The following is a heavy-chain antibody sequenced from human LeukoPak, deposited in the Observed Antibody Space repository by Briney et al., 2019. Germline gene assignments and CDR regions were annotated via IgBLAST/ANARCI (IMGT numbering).Heavy chain of an antibody. Sequence: SVMVSCKASGGTFSIYAISWVRQAPGQGLEWMGGIIPIFGTANYAQKFQGRVTITADKSTSTADMELSSLRSEDTAVYYCARVSYSGYDSLGGYFDYWGQGTLVTVSS. V-gene: IGHV1-69*06. D-gene: IGHD5-12*01. CDR3: ARVSYSGYDSLGGYFDY. CDR2: IIPIFGTA. CDR1: GGTFSIYA. J-gene: IGHJ4*02.